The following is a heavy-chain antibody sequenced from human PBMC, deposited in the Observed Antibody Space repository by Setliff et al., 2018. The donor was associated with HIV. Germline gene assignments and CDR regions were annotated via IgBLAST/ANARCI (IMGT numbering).Heavy chain of an antibody. Sequence: ASVKVSCKASGYMFSGFHMHWVRQAAGQGLEWMGRINPNSGGTNYAQKFQGRVTMTSDTSTSTVYMELSSLRSEDTAVYYCARALYTNLAHFDYWGQGTRVTVSS. J-gene: IGHJ4*02. CDR2: INPNSGGT. D-gene: IGHD4-4*01. CDR3: ARALYTNLAHFDY. CDR1: GYMFSGFH. V-gene: IGHV1-2*06.